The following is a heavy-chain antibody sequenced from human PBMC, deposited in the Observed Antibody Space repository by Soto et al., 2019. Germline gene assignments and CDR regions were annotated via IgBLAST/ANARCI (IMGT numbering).Heavy chain of an antibody. V-gene: IGHV4-59*08. J-gene: IGHJ4*02. D-gene: IGHD3-10*01. CDR1: GDSIRSHY. CDR2: IYYSGST. Sequence: PSETLSLTCTVSGDSIRSHYWSWIRPPPGKGLEWIGYIYYSGSTNYNPSLKSRVTISVDTSKNQFSLKLNSMTAADTAVYYCARHNYGSGSTYFDYWGQGTLVTVSS. CDR3: ARHNYGSGSTYFDY.